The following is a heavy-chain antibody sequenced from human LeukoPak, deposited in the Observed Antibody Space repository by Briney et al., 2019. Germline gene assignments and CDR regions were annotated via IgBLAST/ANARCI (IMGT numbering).Heavy chain of an antibody. CDR3: ARHSSSWYRGPPEGHILV. CDR2: IYPGDSDT. V-gene: IGHV5-51*01. CDR1: GYIFTNYW. D-gene: IGHD6-13*01. Sequence: GESLKISCKGSGYIFTNYWIGWVRQMPVTGLEWMGIIYPGDSDTRYSPSFQGQVTISADKSISTAYLQWRSLKASDTAMYYCARHSSSWYRGPPEGHILVWGKGTAVTVSS. J-gene: IGHJ6*04.